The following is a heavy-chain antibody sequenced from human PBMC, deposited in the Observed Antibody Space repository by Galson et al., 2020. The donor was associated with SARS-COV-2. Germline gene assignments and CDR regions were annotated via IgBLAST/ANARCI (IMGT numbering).Heavy chain of an antibody. CDR3: ARVSKYPGGGWHLYYFDY. D-gene: IGHD2-2*01. CDR2: IYYSGST. V-gene: IGHV4-31*03. Sequence: ASETLSLTCTVSGGSISSGGYYWSWIRQHPGKGLEWIGYIYYSGSTYYNPSLKSRVTISVDTSKNQFSLKLSSVTAADTAVYYCARVSKYPGGGWHLYYFDYWGQGTLVTVSS. J-gene: IGHJ4*02. CDR1: GGSISSGGYY.